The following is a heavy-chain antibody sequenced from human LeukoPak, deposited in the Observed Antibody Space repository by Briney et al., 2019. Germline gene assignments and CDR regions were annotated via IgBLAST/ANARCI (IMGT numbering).Heavy chain of an antibody. CDR1: GGFFSGYY. CDR2: INHSGST. Sequence: PSETLSLTCAVYGGFFSGYYWSWIRHPPGKGLEWIGEINHSGSTNYNPSLKSRVTISVDTSKNQFSLKLSSVTAADTAVYYCARSGKRYSSSWYRRYFDYWGQGTLVTVSS. V-gene: IGHV4-34*01. J-gene: IGHJ4*02. D-gene: IGHD6-13*01. CDR3: ARSGKRYSSSWYRRYFDY.